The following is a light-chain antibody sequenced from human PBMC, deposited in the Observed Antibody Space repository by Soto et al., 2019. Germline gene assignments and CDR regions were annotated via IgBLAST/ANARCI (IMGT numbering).Light chain of an antibody. J-gene: IGKJ4*01. CDR1: QSVSSSY. Sequence: EIVLTQSPGTLSLSPGARGPLSCRASQSVSSSYLAWYQKKPGQAPRLLISGASSRATGIPDRFSGSGSGTDFTLTISRLEPEDFAVYYCQQYGSSLLTFGGGTKV. CDR3: QQYGSSLLT. CDR2: GAS. V-gene: IGKV3-20*01.